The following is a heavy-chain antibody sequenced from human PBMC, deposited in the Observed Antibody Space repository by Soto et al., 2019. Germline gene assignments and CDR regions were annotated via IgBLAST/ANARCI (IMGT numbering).Heavy chain of an antibody. CDR3: AHRPPYSSPYAFDY. J-gene: IGHJ4*02. D-gene: IGHD6-13*01. V-gene: IGHV2-5*01. Sequence: SGPTLVNPTQTLTLTCSFSGFSLSTSGVGVTWIRQPPGKALEWLAFIHWNDDKRYSPPLKNRLTITKDTSKNQVVLIMTNMDPVDSATYYCAHRPPYSSPYAFDYSGQGTLVTVSS. CDR1: GFSLSTSGVG. CDR2: IHWNDDK.